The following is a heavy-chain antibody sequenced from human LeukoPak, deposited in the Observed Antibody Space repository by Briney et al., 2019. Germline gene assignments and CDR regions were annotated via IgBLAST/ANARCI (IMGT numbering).Heavy chain of an antibody. CDR2: ISAYNGNT. J-gene: IGHJ6*02. V-gene: IGHV1-18*01. D-gene: IGHD3-3*01. Sequence: ASVKVSCKASGGTFSSYAISWVRQAPGQGLEWMGWISAYNGNTNYAQKLQGRVTMTTDTSTSTAYMELRSLRSDNTAVYYCARVSYYDFWSGYYTSPENYYYGMDVWGQGTTVTVSS. CDR3: ARVSYYDFWSGYYTSPENYYYGMDV. CDR1: GGTFSSYA.